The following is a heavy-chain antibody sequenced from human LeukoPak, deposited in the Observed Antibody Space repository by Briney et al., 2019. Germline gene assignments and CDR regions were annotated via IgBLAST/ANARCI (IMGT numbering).Heavy chain of an antibody. V-gene: IGHV1-2*02. D-gene: IGHD3-22*01. CDR2: INPNSGGT. CDR1: GYTFTGYY. CDR3: ARVYARSGYSTGRNPFDY. J-gene: IGHJ4*02. Sequence: ASVKVSCKASGYTFTGYYMHWVRQAPGQGLEWMGWINPNSGGTSYAQKFQGRVTMTRDTSISTAYMELSRLRSDDTAVYYCARVYARSGYSTGRNPFDYWGQGTLVTVSS.